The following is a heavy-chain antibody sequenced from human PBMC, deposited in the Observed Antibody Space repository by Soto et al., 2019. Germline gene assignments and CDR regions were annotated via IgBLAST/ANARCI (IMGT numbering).Heavy chain of an antibody. V-gene: IGHV4-61*01. J-gene: IGHJ4*02. D-gene: IGHD1-26*01. CDR3: ARLVGATGFDY. CDR1: GGSVSSGSYY. Sequence: QVQLQESGPGLVKPSETPSLTCTVSGGSVSSGSYYWSWIRQPPGKGLEWIGYIYYSGSTNYNPSPKSRVTISVDTSKHLFSLKLRSVTAADTAVYYCARLVGATGFDYWGQGTLVTVSS. CDR2: IYYSGST.